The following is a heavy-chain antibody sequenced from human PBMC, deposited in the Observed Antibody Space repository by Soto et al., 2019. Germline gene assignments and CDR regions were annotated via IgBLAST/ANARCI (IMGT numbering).Heavy chain of an antibody. CDR3: ARERRYCSGGSCYKWFDP. CDR2: ISYDGSNK. Sequence: QVQLVESGGGVVQPGRSLRLSCAASGFTFSSYAMHWVRQAPGKGLEWVAVISYDGSNKYYADSVKGRFTISRDNSKNTLYLQMNSLRAEDTAVYYCARERRYCSGGSCYKWFDPWGQGTLVTVSS. V-gene: IGHV3-30-3*01. CDR1: GFTFSSYA. J-gene: IGHJ5*02. D-gene: IGHD2-15*01.